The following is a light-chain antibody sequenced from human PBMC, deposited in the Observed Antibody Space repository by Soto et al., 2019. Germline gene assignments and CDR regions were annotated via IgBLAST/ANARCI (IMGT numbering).Light chain of an antibody. CDR2: AAS. V-gene: IGKV1-9*01. CDR3: LHLNSYSPDT. CDR1: QGISSY. J-gene: IGKJ3*01. Sequence: DIQLTQSPSFLSASVGDRVTITCRASQGISSYLAWYQQKPGTAPKLVIFAASTLQNGVPSRFSGSGSGTEFTLTISSLQPEDFATYYCLHLNSYSPDTFGPGTKVDIK.